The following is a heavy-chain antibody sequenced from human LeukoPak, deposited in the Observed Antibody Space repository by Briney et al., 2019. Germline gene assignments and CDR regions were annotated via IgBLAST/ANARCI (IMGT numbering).Heavy chain of an antibody. J-gene: IGHJ3*02. CDR1: GFTFSNYA. CDR2: IASTGGTT. Sequence: GGSLRLSCAASGFTFSNYAMSWVRQAPGKGLDWVSGIASTGGTTYYADSVQGRFTISRDNSRNMLYLQMNSLRAEDTAVYYCAKDGRNSPLMWGQGTVVSVSS. D-gene: IGHD2/OR15-2a*01. V-gene: IGHV3-23*01. CDR3: AKDGRNSPLM.